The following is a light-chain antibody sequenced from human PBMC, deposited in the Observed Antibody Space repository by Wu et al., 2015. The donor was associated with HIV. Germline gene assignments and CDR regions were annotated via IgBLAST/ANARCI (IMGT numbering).Light chain of an antibody. CDR1: QSVSRNY. CDR2: GAS. Sequence: EIVLTQSPGTLSLSPGERATLSCRASQSVSRNYLAWYQQKPGQAPRLLIYGASSRATGIPDRFSGSGSGTDFTLTISRLEPEDFALYYCQQYGSSPLTFGGGPGWRSN. J-gene: IGKJ4*01. CDR3: QQYGSSPLT. V-gene: IGKV3-20*01.